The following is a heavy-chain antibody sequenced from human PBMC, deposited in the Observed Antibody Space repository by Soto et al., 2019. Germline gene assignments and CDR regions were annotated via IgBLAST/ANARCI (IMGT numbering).Heavy chain of an antibody. CDR1: GFTFSVFA. V-gene: IGHV3-23*01. CDR3: AKDRGTGDYGVNAVEL. J-gene: IGHJ3*01. D-gene: IGHD7-27*01. CDR2: ISGRGENT. Sequence: EEQLLESGGGLVQQGGSLRLSCAASGFTFSVFAMSWVRQAPGKGLELVSTISGRGENTYYADSVKGRFTISRDNSKNTLNLQMNSLRGEDTAVYYCAKDRGTGDYGVNAVELWGQGTMVTVSS.